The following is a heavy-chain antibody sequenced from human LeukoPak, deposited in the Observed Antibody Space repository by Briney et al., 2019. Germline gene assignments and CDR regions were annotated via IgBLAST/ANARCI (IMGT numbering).Heavy chain of an antibody. CDR2: IYTSGST. J-gene: IGHJ4*02. D-gene: IGHD6-13*01. Sequence: SETLSLTCTVSGGSISSYYWSWIRQPAGKGLEWIGRIYTSGSTNYSPSLKSRVTMSVDTSKNQFSLKLTSVTAADTAVYYCARSSVYRSSWLIDYWGQGTLVTVSS. CDR1: GGSISSYY. CDR3: ARSSVYRSSWLIDY. V-gene: IGHV4-4*07.